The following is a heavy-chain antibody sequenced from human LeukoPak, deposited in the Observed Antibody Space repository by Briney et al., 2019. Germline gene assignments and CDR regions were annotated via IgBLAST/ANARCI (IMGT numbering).Heavy chain of an antibody. Sequence: GGSLRLSCAASGFTVSSNYMSWVHQAPGKGLEWVSFMYRGDRTYYADSVKGRFTMSRDDMKKTVYLQMDSLRAEDTAVYYCASSHCTAGSCNWFDPWGQGTLVTVSP. CDR1: GFTVSSNY. CDR3: ASSHCTAGSCNWFDP. J-gene: IGHJ5*02. D-gene: IGHD2-8*02. CDR2: MYRGDRT. V-gene: IGHV3-66*01.